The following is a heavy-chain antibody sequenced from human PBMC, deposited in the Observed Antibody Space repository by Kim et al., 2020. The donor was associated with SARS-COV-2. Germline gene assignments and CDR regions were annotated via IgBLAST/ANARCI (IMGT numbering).Heavy chain of an antibody. CDR1: GGSFSGYY. CDR3: ARGQGWGGIAVAGQGGNNWFDP. D-gene: IGHD6-19*01. V-gene: IGHV4-34*01. J-gene: IGHJ5*02. Sequence: SETLSLTCAVYGGSFSGYYWSWIRQPPGKGLEWIGEINHSGSTNYNPSLKSRVTISVDTSKNQFSLKLSSVTAADTAVDYCARGQGWGGIAVAGQGGNNWFDPWGQGTLVTVSS. CDR2: INHSGST.